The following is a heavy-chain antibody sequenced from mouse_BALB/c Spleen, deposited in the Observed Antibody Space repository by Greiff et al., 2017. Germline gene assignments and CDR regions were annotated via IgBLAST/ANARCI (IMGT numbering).Heavy chain of an antibody. V-gene: IGHV8-5*01. CDR1: GFSLSTSGMG. CDR3: ARTTMITAYAMDY. J-gene: IGHJ4*01. D-gene: IGHD2-4*01. Sequence: VKLMESGPGILQPSQTLSLTCSFSGFSLSTSGMGVGWIRQPSGEGLEWLADIWWDDNKYYNPSLKSRLTISKDTSSNQVFLKITSVDTADTATYYCARTTMITAYAMDYWGQGTSVTVSS. CDR2: IWWDDNK.